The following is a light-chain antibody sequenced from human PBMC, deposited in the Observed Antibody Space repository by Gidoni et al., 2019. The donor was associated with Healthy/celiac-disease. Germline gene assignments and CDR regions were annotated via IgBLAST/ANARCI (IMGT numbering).Light chain of an antibody. CDR1: SSNIGAGYD. CDR3: QSYDSSLSGFYV. J-gene: IGLJ1*01. CDR2: GNS. Sequence: QSVLTQPPSVSGAPGQRVTISCPGSSSNIGAGYDVHWYQPLPGTAPKLLIYGNSNRPSGVPDRFSGSKSGTSASLAISGLQAEDEADYYCQSYDSSLSGFYVFGTGTKVTVL. V-gene: IGLV1-40*01.